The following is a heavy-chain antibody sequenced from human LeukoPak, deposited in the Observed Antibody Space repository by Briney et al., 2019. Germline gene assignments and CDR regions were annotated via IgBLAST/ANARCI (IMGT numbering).Heavy chain of an antibody. V-gene: IGHV4-30-4*01. CDR3: ASYGARGGY. D-gene: IGHD4-17*01. J-gene: IGHJ4*02. CDR2: IYYSGST. Sequence: SETLSLTCTVSGGSVSSGSYYWSWIRQPPGKGLEWIGYIYYSGSTYYNPSLKSRVTISVDTSKNQFSLKLSSVTAADTAVYYCASYGARGGYWGQGTLVTVSS. CDR1: GGSVSSGSYY.